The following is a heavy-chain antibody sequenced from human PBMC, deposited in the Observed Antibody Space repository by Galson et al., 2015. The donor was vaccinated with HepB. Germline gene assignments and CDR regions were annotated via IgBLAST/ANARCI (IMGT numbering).Heavy chain of an antibody. CDR1: GFTFSNFA. CDR3: AKRKGMIFGNYCFDF. D-gene: IGHD3/OR15-3a*01. Sequence: LRLSCAASGFTFSNFAMSWVRQAPGRGLECVSTITNNGGTYYADSVKGRFTISRDNSKNTLYLQMNSLRAEDTAIYYCAKRKGMIFGNYCFDFWGRGTLVTVSS. CDR2: ITNNGGT. V-gene: IGHV3-23*01. J-gene: IGHJ4*02.